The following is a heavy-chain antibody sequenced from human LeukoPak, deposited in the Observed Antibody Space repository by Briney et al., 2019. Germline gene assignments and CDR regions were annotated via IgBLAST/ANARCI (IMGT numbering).Heavy chain of an antibody. V-gene: IGHV1-2*02. D-gene: IGHD5-18*01. J-gene: IGHJ5*02. CDR3: ARDRRTRRDTAMVRGWFDP. CDR2: INPNSGGT. Sequence: ASVKVSCKASGYTFTGYYMHWVRQAPGQGLEWMGWINPNSGGTNYAQKFQGRVTMTRDTSISTAYMELSGLRSDDTAVYYCARDRRTRRDTAMVRGWFDPWGQGTLVTVSS. CDR1: GYTFTGYY.